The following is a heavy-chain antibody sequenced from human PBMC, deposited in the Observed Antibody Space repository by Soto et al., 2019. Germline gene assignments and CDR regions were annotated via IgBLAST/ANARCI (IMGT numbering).Heavy chain of an antibody. D-gene: IGHD3-22*01. V-gene: IGHV1-69*13. Sequence: SVKVSCKASGGTFSRYALSWVRQAPGQGPEWVGGIVPIFGTANYAQKFRGRVTITAGESTSTAYMELRSLRSEDTAVYYCARGVYSDSGAYYFFFWGQGTLVTVSS. J-gene: IGHJ4*02. CDR3: ARGVYSDSGAYYFFF. CDR2: IVPIFGTA. CDR1: GGTFSRYA.